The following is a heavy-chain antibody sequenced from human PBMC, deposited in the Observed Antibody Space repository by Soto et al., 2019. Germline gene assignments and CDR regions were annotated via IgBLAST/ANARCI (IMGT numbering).Heavy chain of an antibody. D-gene: IGHD6-13*01. V-gene: IGHV1-46*03. CDR2: INPSGGST. Sequence: QVQLVQSGAEVKKPGASVKVSCKASGYTFTSYYMHWVRQAPGQGLEWMGIINPSGGSTSYAQKFQGRVTMTRDTSTSIVYMEPSRLRSVDTAVYYCARYGVIAAAGTQLFDYCVHGTLVTVSS. CDR3: ARYGVIAAAGTQLFDY. CDR1: GYTFTSYY. J-gene: IGHJ4*01.